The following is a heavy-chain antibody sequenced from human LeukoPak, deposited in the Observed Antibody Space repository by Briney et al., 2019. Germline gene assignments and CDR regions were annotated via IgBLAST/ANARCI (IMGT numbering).Heavy chain of an antibody. J-gene: IGHJ6*03. CDR1: GFTFSTYR. CDR3: ARVSFPYCSSTSCSTAPYYYYYYYMDV. Sequence: PGGSLRLSCAASGFTFSTYRMSWVRQAPGKGLEWVANIKQDGSEKYYVDSVKGRFTISRDNAKNSLYLQMNSLRAEDTAVYYCARVSFPYCSSTSCSTAPYYYYYYYMDVWGKGTTVTVSS. CDR2: IKQDGSEK. D-gene: IGHD2-2*01. V-gene: IGHV3-7*01.